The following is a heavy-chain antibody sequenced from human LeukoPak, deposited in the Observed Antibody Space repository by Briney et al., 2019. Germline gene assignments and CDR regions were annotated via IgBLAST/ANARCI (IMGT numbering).Heavy chain of an antibody. D-gene: IGHD6-6*01. Sequence: SETLSLTCTVSDGSFSSHHWTWIRQPPGKGLDWIGYISYSGSTNYNPSLKSRVTISVDTSKNQFSLKLSSVTAADTAVYYCARQSYSSSQLDYWGQGTLVTVSS. V-gene: IGHV4-59*11. CDR3: ARQSYSSSQLDY. CDR2: ISYSGST. CDR1: DGSFSSHH. J-gene: IGHJ4*02.